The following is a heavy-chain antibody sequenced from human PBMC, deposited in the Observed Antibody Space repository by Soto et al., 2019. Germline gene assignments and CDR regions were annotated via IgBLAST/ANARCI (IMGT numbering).Heavy chain of an antibody. J-gene: IGHJ6*02. D-gene: IGHD3-9*01. V-gene: IGHV3-30-3*01. Sequence: GGSLRLSCAASGFTFSSYAMHWVRQAPGKGLEWVAVISYDGSNKYYADSVKGRFTISRDNSKNTLYLQMNSLRAEDTAVYYCASSYYYILTGYASYGMDVWGPGTTVTVSS. CDR1: GFTFSSYA. CDR2: ISYDGSNK. CDR3: ASSYYYILTGYASYGMDV.